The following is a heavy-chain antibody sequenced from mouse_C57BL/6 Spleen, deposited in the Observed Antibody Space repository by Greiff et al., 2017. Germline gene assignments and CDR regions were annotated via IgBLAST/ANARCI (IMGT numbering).Heavy chain of an antibody. CDR1: GFNIKDDY. D-gene: IGHD1-1*01. J-gene: IGHJ3*01. CDR3: TPYYYGSRGFAY. Sequence: VQLKQSGAELVRPGASVKLSCTASGFNIKDDYMHWVKQRPEQGLEGIGWIDPENGDTEYASKFQGKATITADTSSNTAYLQLSSLTSEDTAVYYCTPYYYGSRGFAYWGQGTLVTVSA. V-gene: IGHV14-4*01. CDR2: IDPENGDT.